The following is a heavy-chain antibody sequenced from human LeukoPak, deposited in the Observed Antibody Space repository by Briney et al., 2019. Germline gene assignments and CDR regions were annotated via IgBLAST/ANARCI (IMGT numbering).Heavy chain of an antibody. J-gene: IGHJ6*03. CDR1: GYSISSGHY. Sequence: PSETLSLTCTVSGYSISSGHYWGWIRHPPGKGLEWIGNIYHSGSTYYNPSLKSRVTISVDTSKNQFSLKLSSVTAADTAVYYCARDLQYSSGWYVRNYYYMDVWGKGTTVTISS. D-gene: IGHD6-19*01. CDR3: ARDLQYSSGWYVRNYYYMDV. CDR2: IYHSGST. V-gene: IGHV4-38-2*02.